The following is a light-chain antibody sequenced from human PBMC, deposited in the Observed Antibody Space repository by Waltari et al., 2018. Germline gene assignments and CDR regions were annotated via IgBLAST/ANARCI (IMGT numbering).Light chain of an antibody. V-gene: IGKV3-15*01. CDR2: GAS. J-gene: IGKJ5*01. CDR3: QQYSNWPPIT. Sequence: ETVMTQSPATLSVSPGERVPLSCRASQSVSTNLAWYQQKPGQAPRLLIDGASTRATGTPARFSGSGSGTDFTLTISSLQSEDFAIYYCQQYSNWPPITFGQGTRLEIK. CDR1: QSVSTN.